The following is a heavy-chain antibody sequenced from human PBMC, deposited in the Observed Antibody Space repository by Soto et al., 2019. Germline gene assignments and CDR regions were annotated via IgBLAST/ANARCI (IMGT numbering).Heavy chain of an antibody. CDR3: ARVEDSSGWFDY. Sequence: SQTLSLTCAISGDSVSSKSAAWNWIRQSPSGGLEWLGRTYYRSKWYHDYAVSVKSRITINPDTSKNQFSLQLNSVTPEDTAVYYCARVEDSSGWFDYWGQGTLVTVSS. J-gene: IGHJ4*02. V-gene: IGHV6-1*01. CDR2: TYYRSKWYH. CDR1: GDSVSSKSAA. D-gene: IGHD6-19*01.